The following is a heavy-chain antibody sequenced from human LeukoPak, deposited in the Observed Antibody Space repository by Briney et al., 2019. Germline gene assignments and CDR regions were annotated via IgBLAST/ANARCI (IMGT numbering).Heavy chain of an antibody. V-gene: IGHV3-7*01. CDR2: IKQDGSEK. D-gene: IGHD6-13*01. CDR3: ARIAAAYYYYYMDV. Sequence: PGGSLRLSCAASGFTFGSYWMSWVRQAPGKGLEWVANIKQDGSEKYYVDSVKGRFTISRDNAKNSLYLQMNSLRAEDTAVYYCARIAAAYYYYYMDVWGKGTTVTVSS. J-gene: IGHJ6*03. CDR1: GFTFGSYW.